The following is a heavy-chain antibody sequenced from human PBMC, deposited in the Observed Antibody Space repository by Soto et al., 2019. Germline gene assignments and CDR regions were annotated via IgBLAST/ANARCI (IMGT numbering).Heavy chain of an antibody. CDR3: VRGYSGYDPGFYGLDV. CDR2: MNPNSGNT. V-gene: IGHV1-8*01. J-gene: IGHJ6*02. CDR1: RYTFTSYD. D-gene: IGHD5-12*01. Sequence: ASVKVSCKASRYTFTSYDINWVRQAPGQGLERMGWMNPNSGNTIYAQKFQGRVTMTRDNSINTAYMELSSLRSEDTVLYFCVRGYSGYDPGFYGLDVWGQGTTVTVSS.